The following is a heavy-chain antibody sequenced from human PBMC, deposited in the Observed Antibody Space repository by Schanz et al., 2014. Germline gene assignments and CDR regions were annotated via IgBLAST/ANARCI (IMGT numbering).Heavy chain of an antibody. V-gene: IGHV4-61*02. CDR3: ARDTTWRLDL. Sequence: QVQLQESGPGLVKPSQTLSLTCTVSGGSIRSGTYYWSWIRQPAGKALEWVGRVFPNGITNYNPSLKTGATISPDASKIQFSLTRSSRTAADTAVYYCARDTTWRLDLWGRGTLVTVSS. D-gene: IGHD1-1*01. CDR1: GGSIRSGTYY. J-gene: IGHJ2*01. CDR2: VFPNGIT.